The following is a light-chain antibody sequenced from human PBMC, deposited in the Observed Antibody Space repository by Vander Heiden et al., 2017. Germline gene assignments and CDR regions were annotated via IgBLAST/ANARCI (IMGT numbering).Light chain of an antibody. V-gene: IGLV1-40*01. Sequence: QSVLTQPPSVSGAPGQRVTISCTGSSSNIGAGYDVHWYQQLPGTAPNLLIFGNSNRPSGVPDRISGSKSGTSASLAITGLQAEDEADYYCQSYDSSLSAYVVFGGGTKLTVL. CDR1: SSNIGAGYD. J-gene: IGLJ2*01. CDR3: QSYDSSLSAYVV. CDR2: GNS.